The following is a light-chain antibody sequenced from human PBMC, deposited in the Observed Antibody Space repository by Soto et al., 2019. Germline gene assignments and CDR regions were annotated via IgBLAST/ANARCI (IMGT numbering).Light chain of an antibody. Sequence: QSAPTQPRSVSGSPGQSVTISCTGTSSDVGGYNYVSWYQQHPGKAPKLMIYDVSKRPSGVPDRFSGSKSGNTASLTISGLQAEDEADYYCCSYAGSYTYFGTGTKLTVL. CDR1: SSDVGGYNY. J-gene: IGLJ1*01. CDR2: DVS. CDR3: CSYAGSYTY. V-gene: IGLV2-11*01.